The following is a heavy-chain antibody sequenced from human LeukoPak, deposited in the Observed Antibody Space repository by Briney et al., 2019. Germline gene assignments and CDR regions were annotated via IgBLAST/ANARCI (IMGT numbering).Heavy chain of an antibody. CDR1: GFTFSSYW. V-gene: IGHV3-7*04. D-gene: IGHD3-10*01. J-gene: IGHJ4*01. Sequence: PGGSLRLSCAASGFTFSSYWMNWVRQAPGKGLEWVAAINEHGGEECYMDSVKGRFTISRDNAKNTVFLQLNSLRAEDTGTYYCARDLTGVRGYGHWGHGTVVTVSS. CDR2: INEHGGEE. CDR3: ARDLTGVRGYGH.